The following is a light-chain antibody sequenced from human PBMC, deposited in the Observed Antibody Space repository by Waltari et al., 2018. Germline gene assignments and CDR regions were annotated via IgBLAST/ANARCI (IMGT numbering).Light chain of an antibody. CDR1: SSDVGGYNY. Sequence: QSALTQPRSVSGSPGQSVTISCTGTSSDVGGYNYVSWYQQHPGKAPKLMIYDVNKRPSGFPDRFSGSKSGNTASLTISGLQAEDEADFYCCSYAGSYIWVFGGGTKLTVL. CDR2: DVN. CDR3: CSYAGSYIWV. J-gene: IGLJ2*01. V-gene: IGLV2-11*01.